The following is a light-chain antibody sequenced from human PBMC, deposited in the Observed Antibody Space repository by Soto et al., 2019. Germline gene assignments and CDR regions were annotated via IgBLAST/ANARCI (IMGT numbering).Light chain of an antibody. Sequence: QSVLTQPPSASGTPGQRVTISCSGSSSNIGSNTVNWYQQLPGTAPKLVIYSNNQRPSGVPDRFSGSKSGTSASLAISWLQFEDEADYYCVAWDDSLNGYVVFGGGTKVTVL. J-gene: IGLJ2*01. CDR1: SSNIGSNT. CDR2: SNN. CDR3: VAWDDSLNGYVV. V-gene: IGLV1-44*01.